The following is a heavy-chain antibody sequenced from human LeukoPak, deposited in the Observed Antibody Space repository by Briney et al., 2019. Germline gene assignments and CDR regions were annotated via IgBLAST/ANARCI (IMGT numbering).Heavy chain of an antibody. J-gene: IGHJ4*02. CDR2: IIPIFGTA. Sequence: GASVKVSCKASGGTFSSYAISWVRQAPGQGLEWMGGIIPIFGTANFAQKFQGRVTITTDESTSTAHMELSSLRSEDTAVYFCATAHSSGWYFFDYWGQGTLVTVSS. CDR3: ATAHSSGWYFFDY. CDR1: GGTFSSYA. V-gene: IGHV1-69*05. D-gene: IGHD6-19*01.